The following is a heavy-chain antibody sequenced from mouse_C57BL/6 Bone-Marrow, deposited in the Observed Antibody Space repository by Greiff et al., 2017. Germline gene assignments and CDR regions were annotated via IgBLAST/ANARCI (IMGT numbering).Heavy chain of an antibody. CDR1: GYTFTSYN. J-gene: IGHJ4*01. CDR3: ARPRGSSYNYYAMDY. CDR2: IYPGNGDT. V-gene: IGHV1-12*01. Sequence: QVQLKESGAELVRPGASVKMSCKASGYTFTSYNMHWVKQTPRQGLEWIGAIYPGNGDTSYNQKFKGKATLTVDKSSSTAYMQLSSLTSEDSAVYFCARPRGSSYNYYAMDYWGQGTSVTVSS. D-gene: IGHD1-1*01.